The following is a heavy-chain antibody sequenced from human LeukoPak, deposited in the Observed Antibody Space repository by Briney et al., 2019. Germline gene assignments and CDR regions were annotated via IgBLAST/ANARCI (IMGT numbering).Heavy chain of an antibody. CDR3: AKHPKWYSRSWSPTGY. J-gene: IGHJ4*02. D-gene: IGHD6-13*01. Sequence: GGSLRLSCAASGFTFRSYAMSWVRQAPGKGLEWVSVISVSGSSTYNADSVKGRFTISRDNSKNTLYLQMNSLRAEDTAVYYGAKHPKWYSRSWSPTGYWGQGTLVTVSS. CDR2: ISVSGSST. V-gene: IGHV3-23*01. CDR1: GFTFRSYA.